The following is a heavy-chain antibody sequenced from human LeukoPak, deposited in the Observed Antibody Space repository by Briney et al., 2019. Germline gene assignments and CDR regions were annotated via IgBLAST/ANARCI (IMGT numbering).Heavy chain of an antibody. CDR3: ARLGYSGYDLDY. V-gene: IGHV5-51*01. D-gene: IGHD5-12*01. CDR1: GTIFNCYL. J-gene: IGHJ4*02. Sequence: GASLQISCRCSGTIFNCYLIGWGRPLPGEGVGGVGIIYPGDSDTRSNPSFRGQVTISPDKSSSTAYLQWSSLKASDTAMYFCARLGYSGYDLDYWRQGTHVTDSS. CDR2: IYPGDSDT.